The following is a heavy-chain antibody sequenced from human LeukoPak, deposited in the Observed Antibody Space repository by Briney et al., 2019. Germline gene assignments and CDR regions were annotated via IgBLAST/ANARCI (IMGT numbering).Heavy chain of an antibody. CDR2: IKQDGNEK. CDR3: ARVPPTFEYYFHY. V-gene: IGHV3-7*01. D-gene: IGHD3-9*01. J-gene: IGHJ4*02. Sequence: GGSLRLSCAASGFTFSSYWMSWVRQAPGKGLEWVANIKQDGNEKYYVDSVKGRFTISRDNAKNSLYPQMNSLRAEDTAVYFCARVPPTFEYYFHYWGQGTLVTVSS. CDR1: GFTFSSYW.